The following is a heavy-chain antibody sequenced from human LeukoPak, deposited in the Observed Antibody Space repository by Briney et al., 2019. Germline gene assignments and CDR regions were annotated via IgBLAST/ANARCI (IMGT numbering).Heavy chain of an antibody. J-gene: IGHJ4*02. Sequence: SETLSLTCTVSGGSISSSSYYSGWIRQPPGKGLEWIGSIYYSGSTYYNPSLKSRVTISVDASKNQFSLKLSSVTAADTAVYYCARATDSGDYWGQGTLVTVSS. V-gene: IGHV4-39*01. CDR2: IYYSGST. D-gene: IGHD1-26*01. CDR1: GGSISSSSYY. CDR3: ARATDSGDY.